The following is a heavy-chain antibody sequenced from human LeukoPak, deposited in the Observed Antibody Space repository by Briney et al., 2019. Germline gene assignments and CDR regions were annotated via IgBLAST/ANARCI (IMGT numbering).Heavy chain of an antibody. CDR2: IIPIFGTA. J-gene: IGHJ6*03. D-gene: IGHD2-2*01. CDR3: ARAYLDIVVVPAARPLYYYMDV. CDR1: GYTFTSYA. Sequence: SVKVSCKASGYTFTSYAISWVRQAPGQGLEWMGGIIPIFGTANYAQKFQGRVTITADKSTSTAYMELSSLRSEDTAVYYCARAYLDIVVVPAARPLYYYMDVWGKGTTVTVSS. V-gene: IGHV1-69*06.